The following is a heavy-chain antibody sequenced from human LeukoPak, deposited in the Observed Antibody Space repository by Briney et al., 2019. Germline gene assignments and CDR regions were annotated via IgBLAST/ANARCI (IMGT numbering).Heavy chain of an antibody. Sequence: ASVTVSCMASGYTFTGYYMHWVRQAPGQGLEWVGWINPISGGTYYAQTLPGRVTMTSDTATSSPYIELSRLRSDERDVYYCARDLYGGTSATFDYWGQGTLVTVSS. CDR2: INPISGGT. J-gene: IGHJ4*02. D-gene: IGHD4-23*01. CDR1: GYTFTGYY. V-gene: IGHV1-2*02. CDR3: ARDLYGGTSATFDY.